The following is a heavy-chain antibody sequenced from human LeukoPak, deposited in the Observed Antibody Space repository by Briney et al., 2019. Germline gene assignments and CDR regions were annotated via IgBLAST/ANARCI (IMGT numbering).Heavy chain of an antibody. CDR1: GYTFTSYG. CDR3: ARDWGCSGGSCYGYFDY. Sequence: ASVKVSCKASGYTFTSYGISWVRQAPGQGLEWMGWISAYNGNTNYAQKLQGRVTMTTDTSTSTAYMELRSLRSDDTAVYYCARDWGCSGGSCYGYFDYWGQGTLVTVSS. V-gene: IGHV1-18*01. CDR2: ISAYNGNT. D-gene: IGHD2-15*01. J-gene: IGHJ4*02.